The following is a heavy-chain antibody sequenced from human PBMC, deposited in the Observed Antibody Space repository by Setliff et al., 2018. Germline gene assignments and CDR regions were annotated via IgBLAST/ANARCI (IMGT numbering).Heavy chain of an antibody. Sequence: SVKVSCKSSGGTFSSSGITWVRQAPGQGLQWLGRFIPILGATNYAQKFQGRVTMTTDTSTSTAYMELRSLRSDDTAVYYCSRLVRYCTTTTCQSVPGAEVWGQGTLVTVSS. D-gene: IGHD2-8*01. CDR3: SRLVRYCTTTTCQSVPGAEV. CDR2: FIPILGAT. V-gene: IGHV1-69*05. J-gene: IGHJ4*02. CDR1: GGTFSSSG.